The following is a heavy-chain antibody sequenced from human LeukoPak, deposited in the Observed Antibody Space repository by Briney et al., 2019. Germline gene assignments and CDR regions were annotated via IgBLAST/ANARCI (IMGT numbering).Heavy chain of an antibody. Sequence: GESLKISCKGSGYSFTSYWIGWVRQMPGKGLEWMGIIYPGGSDTRYSPSFQGQVTISADKSISTAYLQWSSLKASDTAMYYCARGQIDYYYDSSGCFDYWGQGTLVTVSS. V-gene: IGHV5-51*01. CDR1: GYSFTSYW. CDR2: IYPGGSDT. D-gene: IGHD3-22*01. J-gene: IGHJ4*02. CDR3: ARGQIDYYYDSSGCFDY.